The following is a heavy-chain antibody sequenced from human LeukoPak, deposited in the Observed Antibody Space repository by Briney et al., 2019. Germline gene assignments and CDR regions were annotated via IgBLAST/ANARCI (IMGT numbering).Heavy chain of an antibody. D-gene: IGHD2-21*02. CDR1: GFTFSSDA. Sequence: GGSLRLSCAASGFTFSSDAMGWVRQAPGKGLEWVSVSGSNTYYADSVKGRFTISRDNSKNTLSLQMNSLRVEDTAVYYCARDLVGTGASDMWGQGTMVTVSS. J-gene: IGHJ3*02. V-gene: IGHV3-23*01. CDR2: SGSNT. CDR3: ARDLVGTGASDM.